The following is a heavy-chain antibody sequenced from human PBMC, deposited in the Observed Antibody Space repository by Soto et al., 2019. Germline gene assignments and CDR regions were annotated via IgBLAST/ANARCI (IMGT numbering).Heavy chain of an antibody. D-gene: IGHD2-21*01. CDR2: ISSSSSTI. J-gene: IGHJ5*02. Sequence: GGSLRLSCAASGFTFSSYSMNWVRQAPGKGLEWVSYISSSSSTIYYADSVKGRFTISRDNAKNSLYLRMNSLRAEDTAVYYCAREGALLNWFDPWGQGTLVTVPQ. CDR1: GFTFSSYS. CDR3: AREGALLNWFDP. V-gene: IGHV3-48*01.